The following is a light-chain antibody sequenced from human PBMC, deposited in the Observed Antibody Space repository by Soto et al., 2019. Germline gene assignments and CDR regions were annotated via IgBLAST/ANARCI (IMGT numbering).Light chain of an antibody. CDR3: QQRHMWPIT. CDR1: QSVRSNF. V-gene: IGKV3D-20*02. Sequence: ENVLTQSPGTLSLSPGERATHSCRASQSVRSNFLAWYQQKPGQAPRLLIYGAYNRATGIPPRFSGSGSGTDFTLTISSLEPEDSAVYYCQQRHMWPITFGQGTRLEIK. J-gene: IGKJ5*01. CDR2: GAY.